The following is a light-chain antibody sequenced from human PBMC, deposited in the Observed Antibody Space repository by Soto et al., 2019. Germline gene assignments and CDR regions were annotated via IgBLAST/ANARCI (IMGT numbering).Light chain of an antibody. V-gene: IGLV2-11*01. J-gene: IGLJ1*01. CDR3: CSYSGSYTHV. CDR2: DVS. CDR1: SSDVGGYNY. Sequence: QSALTQRRSVSGSPGQSVTISCTGTSSDVGGYNYVSWYQQHPGKATKHMIYDVSKRPSGVPDRFSGAKAGNPASLTTSGRRAADEAGYYCCSYSGSYTHVFGTETKLTFL.